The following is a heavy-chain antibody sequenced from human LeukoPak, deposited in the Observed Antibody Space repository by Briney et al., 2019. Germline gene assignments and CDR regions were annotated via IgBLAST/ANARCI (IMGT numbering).Heavy chain of an antibody. V-gene: IGHV3-53*01. CDR2: IYGGGST. D-gene: IGHD6-13*01. J-gene: IGHJ4*02. Sequence: GSLRLSCAASGFIVSSNYMTWVRQAPGKGLEWVSVIYGGGSTYYADSVKGRFTISRDNSKNTLYLQINSLRAEDTAVYYCAAANSSWLSYWGQGTLVTVSS. CDR1: GFIVSSNY. CDR3: AAANSSWLSY.